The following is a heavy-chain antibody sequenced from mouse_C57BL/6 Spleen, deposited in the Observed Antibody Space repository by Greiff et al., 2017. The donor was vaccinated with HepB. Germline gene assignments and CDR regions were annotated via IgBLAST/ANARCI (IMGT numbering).Heavy chain of an antibody. Sequence: EVKLMESGAELVKPGASVKLSCTASGFNIKYYYMHWVKQRTEQGLEWIGRIDPEDGETKYAPKFQGKATITADTSSNTAYLQLSSLTSEDTAVYYCARSHYGSFWYFDVWGTGTTVTVSS. V-gene: IGHV14-2*01. CDR1: GFNIKYYY. CDR3: ARSHYGSFWYFDV. J-gene: IGHJ1*03. D-gene: IGHD1-1*01. CDR2: IDPEDGET.